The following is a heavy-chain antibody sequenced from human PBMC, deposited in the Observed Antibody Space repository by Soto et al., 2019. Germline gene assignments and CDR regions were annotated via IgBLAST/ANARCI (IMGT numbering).Heavy chain of an antibody. CDR2: ISYDGSHE. D-gene: IGHD4-17*01. V-gene: IGHV3-30-3*01. CDR1: GFTLRDFG. CDR3: AKDAQYGDPSYYFDY. Sequence: GGPLRLSYGGSGFTLRDFGGHWIRQTPGKGLEWVAVISYDGSHEYYADSVKGRFTISRDNSKNTLYLQMNSLRAEDTAVYYCAKDAQYGDPSYYFDYWGQGTLVTVFS. J-gene: IGHJ4*02.